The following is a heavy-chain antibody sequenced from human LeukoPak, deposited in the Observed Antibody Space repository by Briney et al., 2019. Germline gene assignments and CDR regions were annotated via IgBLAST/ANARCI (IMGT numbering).Heavy chain of an antibody. Sequence: GASVKVSCKASGYTFTGYYMHWVRQAPGQGLEWMGWINPNSGGTNYAQKFQGRVTMTRDTSISTAYMELSRLRSDDTAVYYCAPPGVARGYYYDSSGYYEFDYWGQGTLVTVSS. CDR3: APPGVARGYYYDSSGYYEFDY. D-gene: IGHD3-22*01. V-gene: IGHV1-2*02. J-gene: IGHJ4*02. CDR1: GYTFTGYY. CDR2: INPNSGGT.